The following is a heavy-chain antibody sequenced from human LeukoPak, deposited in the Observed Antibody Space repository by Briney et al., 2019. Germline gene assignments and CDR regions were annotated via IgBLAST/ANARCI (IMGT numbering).Heavy chain of an antibody. Sequence: ASVKVSCKASGYTFTSYYMHWVRQAPGQGLEWMGIINPSGSSTSYAQKFQGRVTMTRDTSASTVYMELRSLRSDDTAVYYCAREISSSWYHVGVAGFDYWGQGTLVTVSS. CDR1: GYTFTSYY. J-gene: IGHJ4*02. V-gene: IGHV1-46*01. D-gene: IGHD6-13*01. CDR2: INPSGSST. CDR3: AREISSSWYHVGVAGFDY.